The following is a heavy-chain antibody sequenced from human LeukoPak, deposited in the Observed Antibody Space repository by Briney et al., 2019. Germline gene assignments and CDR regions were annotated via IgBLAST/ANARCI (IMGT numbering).Heavy chain of an antibody. J-gene: IGHJ4*02. CDR3: ARGTVPAAINVFDY. CDR1: GGTFSSYA. V-gene: IGHV1-69*13. Sequence: ASVKVSCKASGGTFSSYAISWVRQAPGQGLEWMGGIIPIFGTANYAQKFQGRVTITADESTSTAYLELSSLRSEDTAVYYCARGTVPAAINVFDYWGQGTLVTVSS. D-gene: IGHD2-2*02. CDR2: IIPIFGTA.